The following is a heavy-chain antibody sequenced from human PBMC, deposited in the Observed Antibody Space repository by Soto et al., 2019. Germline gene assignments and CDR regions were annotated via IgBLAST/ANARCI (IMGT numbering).Heavy chain of an antibody. CDR3: ARGEDVLLFDY. CDR2: ISAYNGNT. Sequence: QVQLVQSGAEVKRPGASVKVSCKASGYTFTSYGISWVRQAPGQGLEWMGWISAYNGNTIYAQKLQGRVTMTTDTSATTAYMELMSLRSDGTAVYYCARGEDVLLFDYWGQGALVTVSS. V-gene: IGHV1-18*01. D-gene: IGHD3-10*01. J-gene: IGHJ4*02. CDR1: GYTFTSYG.